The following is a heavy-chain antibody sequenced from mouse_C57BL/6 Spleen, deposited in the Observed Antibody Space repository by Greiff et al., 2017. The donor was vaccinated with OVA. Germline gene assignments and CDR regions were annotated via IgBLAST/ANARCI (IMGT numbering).Heavy chain of an antibody. CDR1: GYTFTSYG. J-gene: IGHJ2*01. CDR2: IYPRSGNT. D-gene: IGHD1-1*01. CDR3: ARSITTVVADFDY. V-gene: IGHV1-81*01. Sequence: QVQLQQSGAELARPGASVKLSCKASGYTFTSYGISWVKQRTGQGLEWIGEIYPRSGNTYYNKKFKGKATLTADKSSSTAYMELRSLTSEDSAVYFCARSITTVVADFDYWGQGTTLTVSS.